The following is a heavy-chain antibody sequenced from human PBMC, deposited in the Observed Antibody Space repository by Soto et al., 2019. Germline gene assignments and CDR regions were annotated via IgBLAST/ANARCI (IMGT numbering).Heavy chain of an antibody. J-gene: IGHJ4*02. Sequence: SETLSLTCTVSGGSISSYYWSWIRQPPGKGLEWIGYIYYSGSTNYNPSLKSRVTISVDTSKNQFSLKLSSVTAADTAVYYCAREVLWFGELSSLYFDYWGQGTLVTVSS. D-gene: IGHD3-10*01. CDR1: GGSISSYY. V-gene: IGHV4-59*01. CDR2: IYYSGST. CDR3: AREVLWFGELSSLYFDY.